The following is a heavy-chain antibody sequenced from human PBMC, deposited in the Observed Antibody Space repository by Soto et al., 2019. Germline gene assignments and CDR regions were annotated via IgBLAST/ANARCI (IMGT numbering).Heavy chain of an antibody. D-gene: IGHD2-2*01. Sequence: ASVKVSCKASGGTFNNYVINWVRQAPGQGLEWMAGIIPIFGTTNYAQKFQGRVTITADKSTSSVYMELNSLKSEDTAVYYCAGRCDGTNCLAHFDFWGQGTLVTVSS. V-gene: IGHV1-69*06. CDR3: AGRCDGTNCLAHFDF. CDR2: IIPIFGTT. CDR1: GGTFNNYV. J-gene: IGHJ4*02.